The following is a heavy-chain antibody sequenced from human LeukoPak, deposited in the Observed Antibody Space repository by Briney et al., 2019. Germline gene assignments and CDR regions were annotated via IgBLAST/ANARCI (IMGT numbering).Heavy chain of an antibody. CDR2: ISSSGSTI. V-gene: IGHV3-48*03. CDR3: ASEKADYYDSSGYLDY. J-gene: IGHJ4*02. D-gene: IGHD3-22*01. CDR1: GFTFSSYE. Sequence: GGSLRLSCAASGFTFSSYEMNWLRQAPGKGLEWVSYISSSGSTIYYADSVKGRFTISRDNAKNSLYLQMNSLRAEDTAVYYCASEKADYYDSSGYLDYWGQGTLLTVSS.